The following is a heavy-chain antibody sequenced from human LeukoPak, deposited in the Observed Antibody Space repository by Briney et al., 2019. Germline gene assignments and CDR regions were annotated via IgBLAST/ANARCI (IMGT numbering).Heavy chain of an antibody. CDR2: IIESCNYI. J-gene: IGHJ3*02. CDR1: GFTFSSYS. D-gene: IGHD4-17*01. CDR3: ARSYVDYALGAFDI. V-gene: IGHV3-21*01. Sequence: PGGWLRRVCAASGFTFSSYSMNCVRHAPGKGLEWVSSIIESCNYIYYAASVKTRFTISRDNAKNSLYLKMNSLRAEDTAVYYCARSYVDYALGAFDIWGQGTMVTVSS.